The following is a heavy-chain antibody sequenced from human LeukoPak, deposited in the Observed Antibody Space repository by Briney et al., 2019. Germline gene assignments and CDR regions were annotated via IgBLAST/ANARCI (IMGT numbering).Heavy chain of an antibody. CDR2: IHLDGRT. CDR3: AREGGFYRPLDY. Sequence: SETLSLTCGVSGGSVSSTNWWTWIRQPPGKGLEWIGEIHLDGRTNFNPSLKSRLTMSVDLSENHVSLKLTSVTAADTAVYYCAREGGFYRPLDYSGQGTLVTVSS. D-gene: IGHD6-25*01. V-gene: IGHV4-4*02. J-gene: IGHJ4*02. CDR1: GGSVSSTNW.